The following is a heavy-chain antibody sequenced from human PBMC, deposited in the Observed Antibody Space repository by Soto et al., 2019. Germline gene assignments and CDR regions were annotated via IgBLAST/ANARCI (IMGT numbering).Heavy chain of an antibody. D-gene: IGHD3-10*01. CDR2: IIPIFGTA. J-gene: IGHJ4*02. CDR1: GGTFSSYA. Sequence: ASVKVSCKASGGTFSSYAISWVRQAPGQGLEWMGGIIPIFGTANYAQKFQGRVTITADESTGTAYMELSSLRSEDTAVYYCARDGRFRSGSYQAGFDYWGQGTLVSVSS. V-gene: IGHV1-69*13. CDR3: ARDGRFRSGSYQAGFDY.